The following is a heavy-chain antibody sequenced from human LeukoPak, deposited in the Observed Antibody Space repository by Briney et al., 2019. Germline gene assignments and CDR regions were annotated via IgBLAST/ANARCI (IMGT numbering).Heavy chain of an antibody. D-gene: IGHD2-15*01. Sequence: SETLSLTCAVYGGSFSGYYWSWIRQPPGKGLEWIGEINHSGSTNYNPSLKSRVTISVDTSKNQFSLKLSSVTAADTAVYYCARDLRGGNSFDYWGQGALVTVSS. J-gene: IGHJ4*02. V-gene: IGHV4-34*01. CDR2: INHSGST. CDR3: ARDLRGGNSFDY. CDR1: GGSFSGYY.